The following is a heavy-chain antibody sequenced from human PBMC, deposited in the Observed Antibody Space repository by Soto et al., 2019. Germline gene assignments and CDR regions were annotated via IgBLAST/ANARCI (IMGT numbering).Heavy chain of an antibody. D-gene: IGHD3-10*01. CDR3: ARGQLVWYGDLTPYHRDMDV. Sequence: QVQLQQWGAGLLRPSETLSLTCAFYGGSFDDSYWSWVRQSPGKGLEWVGEISHDGGTNYSPSLARRVSISVDTSKNQFSLHLRSVTAADTGLYYCARGQLVWYGDLTPYHRDMDVWGQGTTVTVSS. J-gene: IGHJ6*02. CDR2: ISHDGGT. V-gene: IGHV4-34*02. CDR1: GGSFDDSY.